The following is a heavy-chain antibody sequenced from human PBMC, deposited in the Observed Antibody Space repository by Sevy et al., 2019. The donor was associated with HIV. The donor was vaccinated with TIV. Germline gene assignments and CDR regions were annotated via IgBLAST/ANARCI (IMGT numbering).Heavy chain of an antibody. CDR2: ISSSGSTI. Sequence: GESLKISCAASGFTFSSYEMNWVRQAPGKGLEWVSYISSSGSTIYYADSVKGRFTISRDNAKNSLYLQMNSLRAEDTAVYYCARDIKVVYDFWSGYSINGYGMDVWGQGTTVTVSS. D-gene: IGHD3-3*01. V-gene: IGHV3-48*03. J-gene: IGHJ6*02. CDR1: GFTFSSYE. CDR3: ARDIKVVYDFWSGYSINGYGMDV.